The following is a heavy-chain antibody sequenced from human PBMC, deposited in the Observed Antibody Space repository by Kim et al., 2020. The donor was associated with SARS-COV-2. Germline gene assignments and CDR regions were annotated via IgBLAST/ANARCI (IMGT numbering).Heavy chain of an antibody. J-gene: IGHJ4*02. Sequence: GGSLRLSCSASGFTFSSYAIHWVRQAPGKGLEYVSGINNNGDRTYHAGSVKGRFTISRDNSKDTLYLQMSSLRDEDTAMYYCVKPKGYNYGYFDCWGQGTLVTVSS. D-gene: IGHD5-18*01. V-gene: IGHV3-64D*06. CDR1: GFTFSSYA. CDR3: VKPKGYNYGYFDC. CDR2: INNNGDRT.